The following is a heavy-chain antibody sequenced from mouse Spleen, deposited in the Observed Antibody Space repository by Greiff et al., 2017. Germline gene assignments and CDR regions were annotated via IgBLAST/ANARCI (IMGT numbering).Heavy chain of an antibody. D-gene: IGHD4-1*01. CDR2: INPSNGGT. CDR1: GYTFTSYY. V-gene: IGHV1S81*02. J-gene: IGHJ3*01. CDR3: TREGLGRRAWFAY. Sequence: VQLQQPGAELVKPGASVKLSCKASGYTFTSYYMYWVKQRPGQGLEWIGGINPSNGGTNFNEKFKSKATLTVDKSSSTAYMQLSSLTSEDSAVYYCTREGLGRRAWFAYWGQGTLVTVSA.